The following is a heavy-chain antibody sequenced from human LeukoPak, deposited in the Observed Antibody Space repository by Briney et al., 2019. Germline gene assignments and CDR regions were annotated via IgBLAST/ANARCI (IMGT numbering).Heavy chain of an antibody. D-gene: IGHD6-6*01. CDR2: ISSSGSTL. CDR3: AREYSSSSGKALDY. CDR1: GFTFSSYS. J-gene: IGHJ4*02. V-gene: IGHV3-48*02. Sequence: PGGSLRLSCAASGFTFSSYSMNWVRQAPGKGLEWVSYISSSGSTLLYADSVKGRFTISRDSAKSSLYLQSNSLRDEDTAVYYCAREYSSSSGKALDYWGQGTLVTVSS.